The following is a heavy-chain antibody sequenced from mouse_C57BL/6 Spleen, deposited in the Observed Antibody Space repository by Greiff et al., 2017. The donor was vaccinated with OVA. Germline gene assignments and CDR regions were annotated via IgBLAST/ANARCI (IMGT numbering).Heavy chain of an antibody. CDR2: INPYNGGT. CDR1: GYTFTDYY. V-gene: IGHV1-19*01. J-gene: IGHJ3*01. CDR3: TRNGYDAAWLAY. Sequence: VQLKESGPVLVKPGASVKMSCKASGYTFTDYYMNWVKQSHGKSLEWIGVINPYNGGTSYNQKFKGKATLTVDKSSSTAYMELHSLTSEDSAVYYCTRNGYDAAWLAYWGQGTLVTVSA. D-gene: IGHD2-2*01.